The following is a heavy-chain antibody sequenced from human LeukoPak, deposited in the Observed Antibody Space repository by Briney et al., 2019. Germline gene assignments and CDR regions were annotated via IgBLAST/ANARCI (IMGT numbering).Heavy chain of an antibody. CDR1: GGSISSYY. D-gene: IGHD4-23*01. V-gene: IGHV4-59*01. CDR2: IYCSGST. CDR3: ARVGTYGGDDY. Sequence: SETLSLTCTISGGSISSYYWSWIRQPPGKGLEWIGYIYCSGSTNYNPSLKSRVTISVDTSKNQFSLKLSSVTAADTAVYYCARVGTYGGDDYWGQGTLVTVSS. J-gene: IGHJ4*02.